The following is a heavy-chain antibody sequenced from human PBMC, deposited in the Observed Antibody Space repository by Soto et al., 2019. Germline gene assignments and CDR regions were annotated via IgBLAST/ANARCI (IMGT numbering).Heavy chain of an antibody. CDR1: GGTFSRYS. Sequence: ASVKVSCKASGGTFSRYSISWGRQAPGQGLEWMGGIIPIFGTANYAQKFQGRVTITADESTSTAYMELSSLRSEDTAVYYCARHYSSGWYYYYGMDVWGQGTTVTVSS. V-gene: IGHV1-69*13. CDR3: ARHYSSGWYYYYGMDV. J-gene: IGHJ6*02. D-gene: IGHD6-19*01. CDR2: IIPIFGTA.